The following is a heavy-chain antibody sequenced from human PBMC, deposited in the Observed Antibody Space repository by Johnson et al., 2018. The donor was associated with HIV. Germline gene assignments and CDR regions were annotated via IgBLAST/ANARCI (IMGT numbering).Heavy chain of an antibody. J-gene: IGHJ3*01. CDR3: ASRSNWYYPVGAFDL. V-gene: IGHV3-30*02. CDR1: GFTFSDYY. Sequence: QEKLVESGGGLVKPGGSLRLSCAASGFTFSDYYMNWIRQAPGKGLEWVAFIRYDGSNKYYADSVKGRFTISRDNSKITLYLQMNSLRAEDTAVYYCASRSNWYYPVGAFDLWGQGTMVTVSS. CDR2: IRYDGSNK. D-gene: IGHD6-13*01.